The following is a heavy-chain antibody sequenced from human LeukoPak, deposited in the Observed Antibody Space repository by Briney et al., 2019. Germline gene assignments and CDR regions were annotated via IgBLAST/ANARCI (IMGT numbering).Heavy chain of an antibody. CDR3: ARDPVDTAMVTGSLDY. J-gene: IGHJ4*02. CDR1: GFTFSSYS. D-gene: IGHD5-18*01. CDR2: INSSSSYI. Sequence: PGGSLRLSCAASGFTFSSYSMNWVRQAPGKGLEWVSSINSSSSYIYYADSVKGRFTISRDNAKNTLYLQMNSLRAEDTAVYYCARDPVDTAMVTGSLDYWGQGTLVTVSS. V-gene: IGHV3-21*01.